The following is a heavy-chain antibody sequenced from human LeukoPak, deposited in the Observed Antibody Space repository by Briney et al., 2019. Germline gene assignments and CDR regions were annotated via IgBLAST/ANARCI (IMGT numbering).Heavy chain of an antibody. V-gene: IGHV4-39*07. CDR3: ARINWNSLGYYYYYMDV. D-gene: IGHD1-7*01. Sequence: MPSETLSLTCTVSGGSISSSSYYWGWIRQPPGKGLEWIGSIYYSGSTYYNPSLKSRVTISVDTSKNQLSLKLSSVTAADTAVYYCARINWNSLGYYYYYMDVWGKGTTVTVSS. CDR1: GGSISSSSYY. CDR2: IYYSGST. J-gene: IGHJ6*03.